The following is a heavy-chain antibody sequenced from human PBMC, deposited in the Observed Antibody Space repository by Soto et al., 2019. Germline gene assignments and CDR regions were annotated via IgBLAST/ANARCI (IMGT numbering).Heavy chain of an antibody. Sequence: GASVKVSCKASGCTFSSYTISWVRQAPGQGLEWMGRIIPILGIANYAQKFQGRVTITADKSTSTAYMELSSLRSEDTAVYYCARDPAIAVAGTHAFDIWGQGTMVTVSS. CDR1: GCTFSSYT. D-gene: IGHD6-19*01. J-gene: IGHJ3*02. CDR3: ARDPAIAVAGTHAFDI. CDR2: IIPILGIA. V-gene: IGHV1-69*04.